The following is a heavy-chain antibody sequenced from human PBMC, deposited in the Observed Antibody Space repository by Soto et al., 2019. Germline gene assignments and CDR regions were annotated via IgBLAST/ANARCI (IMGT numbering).Heavy chain of an antibody. CDR1: GFTFSSYA. J-gene: IGHJ4*02. V-gene: IGHV3-23*01. CDR2: ISGSGGST. Sequence: GGSLRLSCAASGFTFSSYAMSWVRQAPGKGLEWVSAISGSGGSTYYADSVKGRFTISRDNSKNTLYLQMNSLKTEDTAVHYCTILGSTTRQANLDYWGQGTLVTVSS. CDR3: TILGSTTRQANLDY. D-gene: IGHD1-26*01.